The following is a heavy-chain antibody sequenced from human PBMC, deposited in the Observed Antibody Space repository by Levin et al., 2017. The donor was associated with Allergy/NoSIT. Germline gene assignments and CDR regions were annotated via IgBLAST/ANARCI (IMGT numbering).Heavy chain of an antibody. J-gene: IGHJ6*02. CDR1: GFTFSSYA. V-gene: IGHV3-23*01. CDR2: ISGSGGST. Sequence: GGSLRLSCAASGFTFSSYAMSWVRQAPGKGLEWVSAISGSGGSTYYADSVKGRFTISRDNSKNTLYLQMNSLRAEDTAVYYCAKDMLSSRSVSYYYGMDVWGQGTTVTVSS. D-gene: IGHD6-13*01. CDR3: AKDMLSSRSVSYYYGMDV.